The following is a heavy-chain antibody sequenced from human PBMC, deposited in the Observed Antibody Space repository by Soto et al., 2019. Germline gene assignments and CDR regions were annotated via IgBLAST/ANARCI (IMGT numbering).Heavy chain of an antibody. CDR2: INPNSGGT. D-gene: IGHD6-6*01. V-gene: IGHV1-2*04. CDR1: GYTFTGYY. Sequence: ASVKVSCKASGYTFTGYYMHWVRQAPGQGLEWMGWINPNSGGTNYAQKFQGWVTMTRDTSISTAYMELSRLRSDDTAVYYCARGGSIAARGPPTNWFDPWGQGTLVTVSS. J-gene: IGHJ5*02. CDR3: ARGGSIAARGPPTNWFDP.